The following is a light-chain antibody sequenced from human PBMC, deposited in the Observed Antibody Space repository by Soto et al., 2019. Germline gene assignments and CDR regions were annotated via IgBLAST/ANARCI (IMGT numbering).Light chain of an antibody. Sequence: QSVLAQPASVSGSPGQSITLSCTGTSSDLGSYNLVSWYQQHPGKAPKLMIYEGSKRPSGVSYRFSGSKSGNTASLTLSGLQTEDEADYYCCSYAGSSTFVFGTGTKVTVL. J-gene: IGLJ1*01. CDR1: SSDLGSYNL. CDR2: EGS. V-gene: IGLV2-23*01. CDR3: CSYAGSSTFV.